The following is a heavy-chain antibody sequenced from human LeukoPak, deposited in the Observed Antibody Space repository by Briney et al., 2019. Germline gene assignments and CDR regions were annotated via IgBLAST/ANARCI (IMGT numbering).Heavy chain of an antibody. CDR2: ISAYNGNT. Sequence: ASVKVSCKASGYTFTSYGISWVRQAPGQGLEWMGWISAYNGNTNYAQKLQGRVTMTTDTSTSTAYMELRSLRPDDTAVYYCARDAYSSGWFSSYYYGMDVWGQGTTVTVSS. CDR1: GYTFTSYG. CDR3: ARDAYSSGWFSSYYYGMDV. J-gene: IGHJ6*02. D-gene: IGHD6-19*01. V-gene: IGHV1-18*01.